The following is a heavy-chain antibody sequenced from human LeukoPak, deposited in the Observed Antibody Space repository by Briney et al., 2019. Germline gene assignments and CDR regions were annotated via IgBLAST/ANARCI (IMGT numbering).Heavy chain of an antibody. CDR2: IYSGGST. D-gene: IGHD1-26*01. CDR1: GFTVSSNY. CDR3: ARVGSGSYSAFDI. J-gene: IGHJ3*02. Sequence: GGSLRLSCAASGFTVSSNYMSWVRQAPGKGLEWVSVIYSGGSTYYADSMKGRFTISRHNSKNTLYLQMNSLRAEDTAVYYCARVGSGSYSAFDIWGQGTMVTVSS. V-gene: IGHV3-53*04.